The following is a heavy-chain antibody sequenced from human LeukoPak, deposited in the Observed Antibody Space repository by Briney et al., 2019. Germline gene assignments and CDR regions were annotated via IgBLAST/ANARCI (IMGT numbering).Heavy chain of an antibody. CDR3: ARVHYYDSSGYYHYAFDI. J-gene: IGHJ3*02. Sequence: SRTLSLTCTVSGGSISSGDYYWSWIRQPPGKGLEWIGYIYYSGSTYYNPSLKSRVTISVDTSKNQFSLKLSSVTAADTAVYYCARVHYYDSSGYYHYAFDIWGQGTMVTVSS. V-gene: IGHV4-30-4*08. CDR1: GGSISSGDYY. D-gene: IGHD3-22*01. CDR2: IYYSGST.